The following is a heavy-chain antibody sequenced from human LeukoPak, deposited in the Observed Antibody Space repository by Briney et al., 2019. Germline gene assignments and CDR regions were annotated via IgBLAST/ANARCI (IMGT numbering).Heavy chain of an antibody. CDR2: TSAYNGNT. J-gene: IGHJ4*02. Sequence: GASVKVSCKASGYTFTSYGISWVRQAPGQGLEWMGWTSAYNGNTNYAQKLQGRVTMTTDTSTSTAYMELRSLRSDDTAVYYCATYDFWSGYYQNYYFDYWGQGTLVTVSS. CDR3: ATYDFWSGYYQNYYFDY. V-gene: IGHV1-18*01. D-gene: IGHD3-3*01. CDR1: GYTFTSYG.